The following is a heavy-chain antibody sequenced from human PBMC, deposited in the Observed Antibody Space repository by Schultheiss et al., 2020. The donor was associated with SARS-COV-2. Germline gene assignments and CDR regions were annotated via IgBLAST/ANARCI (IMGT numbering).Heavy chain of an antibody. CDR1: GFTFDDYA. D-gene: IGHD4-11*01. CDR2: ISWNSSST. J-gene: IGHJ5*02. Sequence: SLKISCAASGFTFDDYAMHWVRQAPGKGLEWVSGISWNSSSTGYVDSVKGRLTISRDNAKNSLYLQMNSLRAEDTAVYYCARVYSNYWFDPWGQGTLVTVSS. CDR3: ARVYSNYWFDP. V-gene: IGHV3-9*01.